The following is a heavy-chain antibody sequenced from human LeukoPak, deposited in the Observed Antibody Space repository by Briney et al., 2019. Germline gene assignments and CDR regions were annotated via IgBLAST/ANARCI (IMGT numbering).Heavy chain of an antibody. D-gene: IGHD5-12*01. Sequence: PSETLSLTCTISGYSISSGYYWGWIRQPPGKGLEGIGSIYHSGSTYYNPSLKSRVTISVDTSKNQFSLKLSSVTAADTAVYYCARNRGGPSLMATIIWGFDYWGQGTLVTVSS. CDR1: GYSISSGYY. V-gene: IGHV4-38-2*02. J-gene: IGHJ4*02. CDR2: IYHSGST. CDR3: ARNRGGPSLMATIIWGFDY.